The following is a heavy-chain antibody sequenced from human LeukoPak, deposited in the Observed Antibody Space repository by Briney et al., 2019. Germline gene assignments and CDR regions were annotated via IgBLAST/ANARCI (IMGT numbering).Heavy chain of an antibody. Sequence: SQTLSLTCTVSGSSIGSGGYYWNWIRQHPGKGLEWIGHIYYSEYTYYNPSLRSRVTLSVDTSKNQFSLRLRSVSAADTAVYYCAREVISMVEVGYFDSWGRGTLVTVSS. V-gene: IGHV4-31*03. D-gene: IGHD2-15*01. CDR3: AREVISMVEVGYFDS. J-gene: IGHJ4*02. CDR1: GSSIGSGGYY. CDR2: IYYSEYT.